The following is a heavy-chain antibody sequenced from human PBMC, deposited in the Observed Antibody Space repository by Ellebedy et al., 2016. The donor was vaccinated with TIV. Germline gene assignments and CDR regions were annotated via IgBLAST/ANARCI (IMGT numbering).Heavy chain of an antibody. Sequence: PGGSLRLSCAASGFTFSSYGMHWVRQAPGKGLEWVAVIWYDGSNKYYADSVKGRFTISRDNSKNTLYLQMNSLRAEDTAVYYCARVQPLLYSAIDYWGQGTLVTVSS. J-gene: IGHJ4*02. CDR1: GFTFSSYG. CDR3: ARVQPLLYSAIDY. CDR2: IWYDGSNK. D-gene: IGHD2-2*02. V-gene: IGHV3-33*01.